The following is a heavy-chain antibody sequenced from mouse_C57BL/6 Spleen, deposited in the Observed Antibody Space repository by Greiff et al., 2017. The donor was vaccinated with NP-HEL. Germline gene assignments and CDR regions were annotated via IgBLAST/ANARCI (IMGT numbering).Heavy chain of an antibody. J-gene: IGHJ4*01. D-gene: IGHD2-4*01. CDR1: GYTFTSYW. Sequence: VQLQQPGAELVRPGSSVKLSCKASGYTFTSYWMDWVKQRPGQGLEWIGNIYPSDSETHYNQKFKDKATLTVDKSSSTAYMQLSSLTSEDSAVYYCARRYDYLYYAMDYWGQGTSVTVSS. V-gene: IGHV1-61*01. CDR3: ARRYDYLYYAMDY. CDR2: IYPSDSET.